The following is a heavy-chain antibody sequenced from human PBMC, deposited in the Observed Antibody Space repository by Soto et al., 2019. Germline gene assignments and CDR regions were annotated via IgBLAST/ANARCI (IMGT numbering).Heavy chain of an antibody. CDR1: GDSINSYY. CDR2: IYYSGST. Sequence: SETLSLTCTVSGDSINSYYWSWSRQPPGKRLEWIGYIYYSGSTNYNPSLRSRLTMSVDTSKNQFSLKLSSVTGADAAVYFCARGGDSHTISIFDCWGRGTLLNVSS. V-gene: IGHV4-59*01. J-gene: IGHJ4*02. CDR3: ARGGDSHTISIFDC. D-gene: IGHD3-22*01.